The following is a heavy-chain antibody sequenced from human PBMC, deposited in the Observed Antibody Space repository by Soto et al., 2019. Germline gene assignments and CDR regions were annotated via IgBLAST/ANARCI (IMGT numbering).Heavy chain of an antibody. CDR2: INHSGST. CDR1: GGSFSGYY. J-gene: IGHJ4*02. V-gene: IGHV4-34*01. Sequence: SETLSLTCAVYGGSFSGYYWSWIRQPPGKGLEWIGEINHSGSTNYNPSLKSRVTISVDTSKNQFSLKLSSVTAADTALYYFARRWKTYYYDSSGYRFDYWGQGTLVTVSS. CDR3: ARRWKTYYYDSSGYRFDY. D-gene: IGHD3-22*01.